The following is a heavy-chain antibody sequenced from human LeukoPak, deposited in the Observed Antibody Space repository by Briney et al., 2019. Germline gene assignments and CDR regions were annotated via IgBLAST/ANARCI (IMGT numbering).Heavy chain of an antibody. CDR1: GFTVSSNY. V-gene: IGHV3-53*01. CDR3: ARERGGVVGGSLDAFDI. J-gene: IGHJ3*02. D-gene: IGHD1-26*01. CDR2: NYSGGTT. Sequence: PGGSLRLSCAASGFTVSSNYMSWVRRAPGKGLEWVSFNYSGGTTYYADSVKGRFTISRDNSKNTLYLQMNSLRAEDTAVYYCARERGGVVGGSLDAFDIWGQGTMVTVSS.